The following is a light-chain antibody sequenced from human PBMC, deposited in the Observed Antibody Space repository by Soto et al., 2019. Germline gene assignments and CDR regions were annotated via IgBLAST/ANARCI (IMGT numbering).Light chain of an antibody. CDR3: QQYNNWPLT. CDR1: QSVSSK. Sequence: EIVLTKSPATLSVSPGEIATLSCRASQSVSSKLAWYQQKPGQVPRLLIYGASTRATGIPDRFTGSGFGTELPLNISILQSEDFAVYYCQQYNNWPLTFGGGTKVEIK. J-gene: IGKJ4*02. CDR2: GAS. V-gene: IGKV3-15*01.